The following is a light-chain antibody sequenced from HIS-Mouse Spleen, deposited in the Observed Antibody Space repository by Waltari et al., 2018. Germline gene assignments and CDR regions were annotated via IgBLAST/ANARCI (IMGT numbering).Light chain of an antibody. V-gene: IGLV1-47*01. Sequence: QSVLTQPPSASGTPGQRVTISWSGSSSNIGSNYVYWYQQLPGTAPELLLYRNNQRPSGVPDRFSGSKSGTSASLAIRGLQSEAEAGYYCASWDDSLSGPWVFGGGTKLTVL. J-gene: IGLJ3*02. CDR2: RNN. CDR1: SSNIGSNY. CDR3: ASWDDSLSGPWV.